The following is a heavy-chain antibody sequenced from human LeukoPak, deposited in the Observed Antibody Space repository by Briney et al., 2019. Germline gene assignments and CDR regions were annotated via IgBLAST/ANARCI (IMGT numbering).Heavy chain of an antibody. J-gene: IGHJ5*02. D-gene: IGHD2-2*01. CDR2: INPSGGST. CDR1: GYTFTSYY. CDR3: ARDFHRRPIVVVPAAILWFDP. Sequence: ASVKVSCKASGYTFTSYYMHWVRRAPGQGLEWMGIINPSGGSTSYAQKFQGRVTMTRDTSTSTVYMELSSLRSEDTAVYYCARDFHRRPIVVVPAAILWFDPWGQGTLVTVSS. V-gene: IGHV1-46*01.